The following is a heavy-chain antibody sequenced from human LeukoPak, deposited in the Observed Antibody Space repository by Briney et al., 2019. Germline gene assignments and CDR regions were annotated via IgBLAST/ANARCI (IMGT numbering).Heavy chain of an antibody. V-gene: IGHV3-48*04. J-gene: IGHJ4*02. CDR2: ISSSSSTI. CDR1: GFTFSSYA. D-gene: IGHD2-2*02. CDR3: ANLVPAAISSDY. Sequence: GGSLRLSCAASGFTFSSYAMNWVRQAPGKGLEWVSYISSSSSTIYFADSVKGRFTISRDNAKNSLYLQMNSLRVEDTAVYYCANLVPAAISSDYWGQGTLVTVSS.